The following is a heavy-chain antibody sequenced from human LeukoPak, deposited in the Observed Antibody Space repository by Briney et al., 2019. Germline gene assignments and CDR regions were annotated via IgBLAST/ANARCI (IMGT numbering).Heavy chain of an antibody. Sequence: PSETLSPTCTVSGGSISSYYWSWIRQPPGKGLEWIGYIYYSGSTNYNPSLKSRVTISVDTSKNQFSLKLSSVTAADTAVYYCARDRAAGIGTFVYWGQGTLVTVSS. CDR2: IYYSGST. J-gene: IGHJ4*02. D-gene: IGHD6-13*01. V-gene: IGHV4-59*01. CDR1: GGSISSYY. CDR3: ARDRAAGIGTFVY.